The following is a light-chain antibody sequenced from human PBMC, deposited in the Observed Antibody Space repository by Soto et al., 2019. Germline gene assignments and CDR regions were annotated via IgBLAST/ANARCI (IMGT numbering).Light chain of an antibody. CDR2: GAS. CDR3: QQYYRSSIT. Sequence: EIVLTQAPGTPSLSPGERATPSCRASQTVSSNYLAWYQQKPGQAPRLLIYGASTRATGIPARFSGSGSGTDFTLTISSLQPDDFATYYCQQYYRSSITFGQGTRLEIK. V-gene: IGKV3-20*01. CDR1: QTVSSNY. J-gene: IGKJ5*01.